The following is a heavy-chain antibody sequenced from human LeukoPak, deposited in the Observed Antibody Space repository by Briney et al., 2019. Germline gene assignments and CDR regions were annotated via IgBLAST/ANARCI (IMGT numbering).Heavy chain of an antibody. CDR2: IRYDGSNK. J-gene: IGHJ4*02. Sequence: GGSLRLSCAAPGFTFSSYGMHWVRQAPGKGLEWVAFIRYDGSNKYYADSVKGRFTISRDNSKNTLYLQINSLRAEDTAVYYCAKGKSGQQDYWGQGTLVTVSS. D-gene: IGHD3-10*01. CDR3: AKGKSGQQDY. V-gene: IGHV3-30*02. CDR1: GFTFSSYG.